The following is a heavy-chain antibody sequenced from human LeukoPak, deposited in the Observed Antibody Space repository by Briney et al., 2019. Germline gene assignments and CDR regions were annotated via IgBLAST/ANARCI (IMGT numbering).Heavy chain of an antibody. D-gene: IGHD3-10*01. CDR3: AKDKHGRGIRGVPDY. J-gene: IGHJ4*02. CDR2: ISGDGGST. Sequence: PGGSLRLSCAASGFTFDDYAMHWVRQAPGKGLEWVSLISGDGGSTYHADSVKGRFTISRDNSKNSLYLQMNSLRTEDTALYYCAKDKHGRGIRGVPDYWGQGTLDTVSS. CDR1: GFTFDDYA. V-gene: IGHV3-43*02.